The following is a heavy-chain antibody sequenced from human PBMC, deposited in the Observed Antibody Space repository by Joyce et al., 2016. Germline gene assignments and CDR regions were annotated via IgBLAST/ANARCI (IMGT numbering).Heavy chain of an antibody. V-gene: IGHV4-34*01. CDR1: GGSFSGYY. D-gene: IGHD3-16*02. CDR2: INQIGLT. Sequence: QVQLHQWGAGVLKLSETLSLTCADYGGSFSGYYWNWHRQSPGKGLEWLADINQIGLTNYYPSLKIRVPISLDTSKKQISLRLNSVTAADTAVYYCARAVSGVFIVYHYYAMDVWGQGTTVTVSS. J-gene: IGHJ6*02. CDR3: ARAVSGVFIVYHYYAMDV.